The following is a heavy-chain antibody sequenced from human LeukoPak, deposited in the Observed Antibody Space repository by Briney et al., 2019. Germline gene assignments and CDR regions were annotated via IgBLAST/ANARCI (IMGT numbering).Heavy chain of an antibody. CDR2: ISGSGDIT. J-gene: IGHJ4*02. Sequence: GGSLRLSCAASGFDFWNYAMSWVRQAPGKGLQCVWSISGSGDITHYADSVKGRFTISRDNSKNTVFLQMNSLRAEDTAVYYCAKDLTWIPPVLVTFDHRGQGTLVTVSS. D-gene: IGHD2-8*02. V-gene: IGHV3-23*01. CDR1: GFDFWNYA. CDR3: AKDLTWIPPVLVTFDH.